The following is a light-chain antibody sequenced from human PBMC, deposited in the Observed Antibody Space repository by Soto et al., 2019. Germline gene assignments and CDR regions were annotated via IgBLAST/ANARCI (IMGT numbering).Light chain of an antibody. J-gene: IGKJ1*01. Sequence: EIVLTQSPATLSLSPGERATLSCRASQSVSSYLAWYQQKPGQAPRLLIYDASNRATGIPDRFSGSGSGTDFTLTISRLEPEDFAVYYCQQYGSSPWTFGHGTKVEI. CDR2: DAS. CDR1: QSVSSY. V-gene: IGKV3-20*01. CDR3: QQYGSSPWT.